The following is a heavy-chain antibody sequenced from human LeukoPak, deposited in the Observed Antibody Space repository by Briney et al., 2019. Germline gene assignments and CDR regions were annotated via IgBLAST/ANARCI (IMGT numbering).Heavy chain of an antibody. J-gene: IGHJ4*02. Sequence: SETLSLTCTVSGGSISSYYWSWIRQPPGKGLEWIGYIYYSGSTNYNPSLKSRVTISVDTSKNQFSLKLRSVTAADTAVYYCARDSSSGWSFFDYWGQGTLVTVSS. D-gene: IGHD6-19*01. CDR2: IYYSGST. V-gene: IGHV4-59*01. CDR1: GGSISSYY. CDR3: ARDSSSGWSFFDY.